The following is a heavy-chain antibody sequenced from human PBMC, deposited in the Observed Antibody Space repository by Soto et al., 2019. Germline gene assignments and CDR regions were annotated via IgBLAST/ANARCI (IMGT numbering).Heavy chain of an antibody. J-gene: IGHJ4*02. Sequence: EVQLVESGGGLVQPGGSLRLSCAASGFTFATNNMNWVRQAPVKGLEWVSFISSSGSSIYYADSVKGRFTISRDNAQNSLYLQMNSLRDEDTAVYYCARDPASGWSNFDYWGEGTLVTVSS. V-gene: IGHV3-48*02. CDR3: ARDPASGWSNFDY. CDR2: ISSSGSSI. D-gene: IGHD6-19*01. CDR1: GFTFATNN.